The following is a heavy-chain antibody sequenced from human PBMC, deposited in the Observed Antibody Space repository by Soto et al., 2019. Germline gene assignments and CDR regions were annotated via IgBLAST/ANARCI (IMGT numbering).Heavy chain of an antibody. CDR2: IWYDGSNK. D-gene: IGHD3-22*01. CDR1: GFTFSSYG. CDR3: ARDSYYYDSSGYYGYFDY. Sequence: HPGGSLRLSCAASGFTFSSYGMHWVRQAPGKGLEWVAVIWYDGSNKYYADSVKGRFTISRDNSKNTLYLQMNSLRAEDTAVYYCARDSYYYDSSGYYGYFDYWGQGTLVTVSS. V-gene: IGHV3-33*01. J-gene: IGHJ4*02.